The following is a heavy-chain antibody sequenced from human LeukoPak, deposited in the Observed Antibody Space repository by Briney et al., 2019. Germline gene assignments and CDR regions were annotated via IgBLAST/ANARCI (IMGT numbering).Heavy chain of an antibody. Sequence: GGSLRLSCAASGFTVSSNYMSWVRQAPGKGLEWVSVIYSGGSTYYADSVKGRFTISRDNSKNTLYLQMNSLRAEDTAVYYCARGVGSTTYYAMDVWGQGTTVTVSS. CDR3: ARGVGSTTYYAMDV. CDR1: GFTVSSNY. CDR2: IYSGGST. J-gene: IGHJ6*02. D-gene: IGHD2-2*01. V-gene: IGHV3-66*01.